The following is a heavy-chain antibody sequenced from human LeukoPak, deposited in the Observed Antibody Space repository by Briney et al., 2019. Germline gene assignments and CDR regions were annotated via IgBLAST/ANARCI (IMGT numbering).Heavy chain of an antibody. CDR3: AKDLTTVTTSYFDY. V-gene: IGHV3-23*01. J-gene: IGHJ4*02. Sequence: PGGSLRLSCAASGFTFDNYAMSWVRQAPGKGLEWVSAISGSGGSTYYADSVKGRFTISRDNSKNTLYLQMNSLRAEDTAVYYCAKDLTTVTTSYFDYWGQGTLVTVSS. CDR2: ISGSGGST. CDR1: GFTFDNYA. D-gene: IGHD4-17*01.